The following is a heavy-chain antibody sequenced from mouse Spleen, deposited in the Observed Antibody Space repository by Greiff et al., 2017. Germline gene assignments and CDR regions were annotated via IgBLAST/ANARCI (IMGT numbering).Heavy chain of an antibody. J-gene: IGHJ2*01. CDR3: ARGDYYGSHYFDY. CDR2: IDTSDSYT. Sequence: QVQLQQPGAELVMPGASVKMSCKASGYTFTDYWMHWVKQRPGQGLEWIGAIDTSDSYTSYNQKFKGKATLTVDESSSTAYMQLSSLTSEDSAVYYCARGDYYGSHYFDYWGQGTTLTVSS. D-gene: IGHD1-1*01. V-gene: IGHV1-69*01. CDR1: GYTFTDYW.